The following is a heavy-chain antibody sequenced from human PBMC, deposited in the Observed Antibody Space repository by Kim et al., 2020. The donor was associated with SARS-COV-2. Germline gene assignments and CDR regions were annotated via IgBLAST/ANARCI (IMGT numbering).Heavy chain of an antibody. CDR2: ISTYDGIT. CDR3: ARRGYDGYEYFDY. J-gene: IGHJ4*02. Sequence: ASVKVSCQTSGYTFASYGVGWVRQAPRQGLEWMGWISTYDGITNYAQKFQGRLAMTTDASTSTVYMELTSLRSDDTAMYYCARRGYDGYEYFDYWGQGTLVTVSS. V-gene: IGHV1-18*01. D-gene: IGHD5-12*01. CDR1: GYTFASYG.